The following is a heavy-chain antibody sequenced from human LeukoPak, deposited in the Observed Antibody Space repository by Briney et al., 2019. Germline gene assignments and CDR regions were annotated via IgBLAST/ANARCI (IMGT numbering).Heavy chain of an antibody. Sequence: GESLKISCAASGFTVSSNYMSWVRQAPGKGLEWVSVIYSGGSTYYADSVKGRFTISRDNSKNTLYLQMNSLRAEDTAVYYCARDGGYSYGYAYWGQGTLVTVSS. CDR2: IYSGGST. J-gene: IGHJ4*02. CDR1: GFTVSSNY. D-gene: IGHD5-18*01. CDR3: ARDGGYSYGYAY. V-gene: IGHV3-53*01.